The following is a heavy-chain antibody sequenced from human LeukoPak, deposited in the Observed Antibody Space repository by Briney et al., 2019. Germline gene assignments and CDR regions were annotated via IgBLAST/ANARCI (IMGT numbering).Heavy chain of an antibody. J-gene: IGHJ6*02. Sequence: QPGGSLRLSCAASGFTFSSFAMSWVPQAPGKGLEWVSAISGSGGSTYYAASVKGRFTISRDNSQNTLYLQMNSLRAQDRAVHYCATGYSSSWYSYYDYYGRDVWGQGSTVPV. V-gene: IGHV3-23*01. CDR1: GFTFSSFA. D-gene: IGHD6-13*01. CDR3: ATGYSSSWYSYYDYYGRDV. CDR2: ISGSGGST.